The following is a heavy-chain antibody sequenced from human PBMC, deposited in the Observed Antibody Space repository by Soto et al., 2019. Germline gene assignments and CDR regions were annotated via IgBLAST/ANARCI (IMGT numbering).Heavy chain of an antibody. CDR2: IKEDGSEK. J-gene: IGHJ5*02. Sequence: EVQLVESGGTLVQPGESLRLTCAASGFTFSNYWMTWIRQAPGKGLEWVANIKEDGSEKYYVDSVKGRFSISRDNAKSSLYLQMNSLRVGDTALYYCAWTLTATGWFDTWGQGTLVTVSS. CDR3: AWTLTATGWFDT. V-gene: IGHV3-7*03. CDR1: GFTFSNYW.